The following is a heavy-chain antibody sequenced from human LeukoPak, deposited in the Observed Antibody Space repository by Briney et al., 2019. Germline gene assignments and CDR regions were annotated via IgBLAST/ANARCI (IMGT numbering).Heavy chain of an antibody. CDR2: ISSSSSYI. CDR1: GFTFSSYS. J-gene: IGHJ6*02. CDR3: ARDRLELRFLEWLQYYYYYGMDV. V-gene: IGHV3-21*01. D-gene: IGHD3-3*01. Sequence: PGGPLRLSCAASGFTFSSYSMNWVRQAPGKGLEWVSSISSSSSYIYYADSVKGRFTISRDNAKNSLYLQMNSLRAEDTAVYYCARDRLELRFLEWLQYYYYYGMDVWGQGTTVTVSS.